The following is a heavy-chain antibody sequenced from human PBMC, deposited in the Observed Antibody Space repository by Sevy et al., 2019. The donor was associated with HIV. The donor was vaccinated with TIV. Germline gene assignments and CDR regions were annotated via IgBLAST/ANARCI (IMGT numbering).Heavy chain of an antibody. CDR2: ISGNGENT. D-gene: IGHD2-2*01. CDR1: EFTFSSHA. CDR3: ARDGRGSSAFDI. Sequence: GGSQRLSCTASEFTFSSHAVSWVRQAPGKGLEWVSAISGNGENTHYADSVRGRFTISRDNFKNTLYLQMNSLRAEDTALYYCARDGRGSSAFDIWGQGTMVTVSS. J-gene: IGHJ3*02. V-gene: IGHV3-23*01.